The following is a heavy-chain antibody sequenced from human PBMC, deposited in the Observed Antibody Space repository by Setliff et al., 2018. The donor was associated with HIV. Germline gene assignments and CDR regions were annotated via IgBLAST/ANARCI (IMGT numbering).Heavy chain of an antibody. Sequence: ASVKVSCKASGYTFTNYGMHWVRQAPGQRLEWMGWINAGNGNTKYSQKFQGRVTIIRDTSASTVYMELSSLRSEDTAVYYCARGRGDEQLYEYYYYGMDVWGQGTTVTVSS. CDR1: GYTFTNYG. V-gene: IGHV1-3*01. CDR3: ARGRGDEQLYEYYYYGMDV. D-gene: IGHD1-1*01. J-gene: IGHJ6*02. CDR2: INAGNGNT.